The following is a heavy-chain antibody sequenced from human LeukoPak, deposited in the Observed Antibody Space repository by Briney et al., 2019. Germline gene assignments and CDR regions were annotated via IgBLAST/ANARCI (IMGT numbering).Heavy chain of an antibody. CDR3: AKSLKVDYYDSSGYYPFDH. CDR1: XXXXXDXA. Sequence: SXXLSCAASXXXXXDXAMHXVXQXPAXGXXWXXXXSGRRGSIDYADSVKGRFTISRDNAKNSLYLQMNSLRAEDTALSYCAKSLKVDYYDSSGYYPFDHWGQGTLVTVSS. D-gene: IGHD3-22*01. CDR2: XSGRRGSI. V-gene: IGHV3-9*01. J-gene: IGHJ4*02.